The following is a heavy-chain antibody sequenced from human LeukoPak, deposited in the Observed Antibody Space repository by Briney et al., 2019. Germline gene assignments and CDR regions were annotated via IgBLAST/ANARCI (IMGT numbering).Heavy chain of an antibody. D-gene: IGHD3-3*01. CDR2: INPGGTEK. CDR1: GFTFSNNW. J-gene: IGHJ3*02. Sequence: PGGSLRLSGAASGFTFSNNWMNWVRQAPGKGLEGVGNINPGGTEKYYVDSVTGRFTISRDNAKNSLYLQMNSLRVEDTAVYYCARVFRPSLTVFIIRGAFDIWGQGTMVTVSS. CDR3: ARVFRPSLTVFIIRGAFDI. V-gene: IGHV3-7*01.